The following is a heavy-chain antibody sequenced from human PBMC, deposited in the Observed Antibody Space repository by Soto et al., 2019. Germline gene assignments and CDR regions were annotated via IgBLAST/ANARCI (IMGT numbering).Heavy chain of an antibody. V-gene: IGHV4-39*01. CDR3: ARRWNSGDYVGFDY. Sequence: SETLSLTCTVSGGSISSSSYYWGWIRQPPGRGLEWIGSIYYSGSTYYNPSLKSRVTISVDTSKNQFSLKLSSVTAADTAVYYCARRWNSGDYVGFDYWGQGTLVT. CDR2: IYYSGST. CDR1: GGSISSSSYY. D-gene: IGHD4-17*01. J-gene: IGHJ4*02.